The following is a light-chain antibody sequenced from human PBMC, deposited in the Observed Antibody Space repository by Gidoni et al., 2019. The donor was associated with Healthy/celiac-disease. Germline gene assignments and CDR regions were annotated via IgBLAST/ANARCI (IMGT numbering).Light chain of an antibody. CDR3: QQSYSTLYT. CDR2: AAS. Sequence: DIQMTQSPSSLSASVGDRVTITCRASQSISSYLNWYQQKPGKAPKLLIYAASSLQSGVPSSISGSGSGTDFTLTISSLQPEDFATYYCQQSYSTLYTFGQGTKLEIK. V-gene: IGKV1-39*01. J-gene: IGKJ2*01. CDR1: QSISSY.